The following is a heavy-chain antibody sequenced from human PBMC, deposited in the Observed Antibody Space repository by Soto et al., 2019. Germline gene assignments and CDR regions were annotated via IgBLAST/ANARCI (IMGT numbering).Heavy chain of an antibody. CDR2: ISYDGSNK. V-gene: IGHV3-30-3*01. D-gene: IGHD3-16*01. Sequence: QVQLVESGGGVVQPGRSLRLSCAASGFTFSSYAMHWVRQAPGKGLAWVAVISYDGSNKYYADSVKGRFTISRDNSKNSLDRQMNRLRAEDTGGEYWAGPRGRGSGSGGYFDLWGRGTLVTVAS. CDR1: GFTFSSYA. J-gene: IGHJ2*01. CDR3: AGPRGRGSGSGGYFDL.